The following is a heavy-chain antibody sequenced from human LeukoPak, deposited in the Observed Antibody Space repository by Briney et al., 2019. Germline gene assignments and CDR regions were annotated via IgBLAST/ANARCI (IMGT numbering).Heavy chain of an antibody. CDR1: GFTFSSYA. J-gene: IGHJ4*02. Sequence: GSLRLSCAASGFTFSSYAMTWVRQAPGKGLEWISAISGSAYSTSYADSVKGRFTISRDNSKNTLYLQMNSLRAEDTAIYYCAKDDTSSWYDYFFDHWGQGTLVTVSS. D-gene: IGHD6-13*01. CDR2: ISGSAYST. V-gene: IGHV3-23*01. CDR3: AKDDTSSWYDYFFDH.